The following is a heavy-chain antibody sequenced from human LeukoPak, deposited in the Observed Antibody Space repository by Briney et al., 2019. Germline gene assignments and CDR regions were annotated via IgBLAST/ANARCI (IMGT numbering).Heavy chain of an antibody. V-gene: IGHV3-23*01. CDR2: ISGNGHQT. D-gene: IGHD3-22*01. J-gene: IGHJ4*02. Sequence: GGSLILSCSASGFAFSRFAMTWVRHLPGKGLDWVSTISGNGHQTYYGDSVKGRFSVSRDNSKNILYLQMDSLRADDSALYYCAKDANYYDSSGFFIPFDYWGQGTLVTVSS. CDR3: AKDANYYDSSGFFIPFDY. CDR1: GFAFSRFA.